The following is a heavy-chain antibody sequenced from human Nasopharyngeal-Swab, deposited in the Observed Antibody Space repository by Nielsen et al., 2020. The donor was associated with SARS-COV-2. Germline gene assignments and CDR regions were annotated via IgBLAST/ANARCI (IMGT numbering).Heavy chain of an antibody. CDR1: GFTFSSYS. CDR2: ISSSSSTI. J-gene: IGHJ4*02. D-gene: IGHD5-12*01. V-gene: IGHV3-48*04. Sequence: GGSLRLSCAASGFTFSSYSMNWVRQAPGKGLEWVSYISSSSSTIYYADSVKGRFTISRDNAKNSLYLQMNSLRAEDTAVYYCARERGGGYGDYWGQGTLVTVSS. CDR3: ARERGGGYGDY.